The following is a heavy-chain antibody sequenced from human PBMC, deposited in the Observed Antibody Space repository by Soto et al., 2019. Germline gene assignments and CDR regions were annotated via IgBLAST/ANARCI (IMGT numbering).Heavy chain of an antibody. D-gene: IGHD3-3*01. CDR1: GYTFTSYG. J-gene: IGHJ6*02. Sequence: QVQLVQSGAEVKKPGASVKVSCKASGYTFTSYGISWVRQAPGQGLEWMGWISAYNGNTNYAQKLQGRVTMTTDTSTSTAYMELGSLRSDDTAVYYCARDFGYYDFWSGYYGTDYGMDVWGQGTTVTVSS. V-gene: IGHV1-18*01. CDR2: ISAYNGNT. CDR3: ARDFGYYDFWSGYYGTDYGMDV.